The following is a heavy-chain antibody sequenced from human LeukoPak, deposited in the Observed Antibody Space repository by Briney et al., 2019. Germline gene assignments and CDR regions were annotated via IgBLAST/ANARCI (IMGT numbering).Heavy chain of an antibody. CDR3: AREGLAYDFWSGPDAFDI. CDR2: IKQDGSEK. V-gene: IGHV3-7*01. D-gene: IGHD3-3*01. J-gene: IGHJ3*02. CDR1: GLTFSSYW. Sequence: GGSLRLSCAASGLTFSSYWMSWVRQAPGKGLEWVANIKQDGSEKYYVDSVKGRFTISRDNAKNSLYLQMNSLRAEDTAVYYCAREGLAYDFWSGPDAFDIWGQGTMVTVSS.